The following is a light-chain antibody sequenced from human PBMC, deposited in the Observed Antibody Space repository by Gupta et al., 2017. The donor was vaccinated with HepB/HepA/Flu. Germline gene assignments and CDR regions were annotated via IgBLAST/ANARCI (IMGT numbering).Light chain of an antibody. CDR3: QQYGNSPPLT. Sequence: EIVLTQSPGTLSLSPGERATLSCRASQSISSSYLAWYQQRPGQAPRLLVYGASRRATGIPDRFSGSGSGTDFTLTISRLEPEDFAVYYCQQYGNSPPLTFGGGTKEEIK. V-gene: IGKV3-20*01. J-gene: IGKJ4*01. CDR1: QSISSSY. CDR2: GAS.